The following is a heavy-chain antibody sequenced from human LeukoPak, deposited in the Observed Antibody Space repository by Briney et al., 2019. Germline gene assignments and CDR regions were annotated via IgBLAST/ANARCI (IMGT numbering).Heavy chain of an antibody. CDR1: GYSISSGYY. CDR3: ARRAGAYSHPYDY. D-gene: IGHD4/OR15-4a*01. V-gene: IGHV4-38-2*02. Sequence: PSETLSLTCTVSGYSISSGYYWGWIRQPPGKGLEWIGSIYHSGSTYYNPSLESRVTISVDTSKNQFSLKLSPVTAADTAVYYCARRAGAYSHPYDYWGQGTLVTVSS. CDR2: IYHSGST. J-gene: IGHJ4*02.